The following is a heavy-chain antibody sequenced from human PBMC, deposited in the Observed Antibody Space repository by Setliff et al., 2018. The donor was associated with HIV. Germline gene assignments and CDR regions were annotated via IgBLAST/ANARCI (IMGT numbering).Heavy chain of an antibody. CDR3: ARGISRDMFGYYRDEYFQH. CDR2: INPNTGVT. CDR1: GYTFTDYY. J-gene: IGHJ1*01. D-gene: IGHD3-22*01. Sequence: GASVKVSCKASGYTFTDYYIHWVRQAPGQGLEWMGWINPNTGVTTYALKFQGRVTITRDTSISTAYMELSRLRSDDTAVYYCARGISRDMFGYYRDEYFQHWGQGTLVTVSS. V-gene: IGHV1-2*02.